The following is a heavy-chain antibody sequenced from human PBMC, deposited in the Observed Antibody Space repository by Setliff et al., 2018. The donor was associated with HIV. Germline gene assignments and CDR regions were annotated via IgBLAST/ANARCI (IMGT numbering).Heavy chain of an antibody. V-gene: IGHV3-74*01. CDR2: INNDTTTT. CDR1: GFTFSRYW. J-gene: IGHJ4*02. Sequence: GSLRLSCAASGFTFSRYWMHWVRQAPGQGLVWVSGINNDTTTTAYADSVKGRFSISRDNAKNTLYLQMNDLRGEDTAVYYCAILSYSSGWGQGTQVTVSS. D-gene: IGHD1-26*01. CDR3: AILSYSSG.